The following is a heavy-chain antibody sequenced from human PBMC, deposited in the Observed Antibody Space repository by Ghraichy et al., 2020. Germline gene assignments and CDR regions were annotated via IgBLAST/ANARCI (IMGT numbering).Heavy chain of an antibody. Sequence: LSLTCAASGFTFSSYAMSWVRQAPGKGLEWVSAISGSGGSTYYADSVKGRFTISRDNSKNTLYLQMNSLRAEDTAVYYCAKDLAGVPAAIVYYYYGMDVWGQGTTVTVSS. CDR2: ISGSGGST. J-gene: IGHJ6*02. D-gene: IGHD2-2*01. CDR3: AKDLAGVPAAIVYYYYGMDV. CDR1: GFTFSSYA. V-gene: IGHV3-23*01.